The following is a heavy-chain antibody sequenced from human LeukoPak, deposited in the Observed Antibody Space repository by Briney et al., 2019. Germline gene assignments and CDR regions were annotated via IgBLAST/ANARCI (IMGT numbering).Heavy chain of an antibody. V-gene: IGHV4-34*01. J-gene: IGHJ5*02. CDR2: INHSGST. CDR1: GGSFSGYY. CDR3: ARQLSWFDP. Sequence: KPSETLSLTCAVYGGSFSGYYWSWIRQPPGKGLEWIGEINHSGSTNYNPSLKSRVTISVDTSKNQFSLKLSSVTAADTAVYYCARQLSWFDPWGQGTLVTVSS.